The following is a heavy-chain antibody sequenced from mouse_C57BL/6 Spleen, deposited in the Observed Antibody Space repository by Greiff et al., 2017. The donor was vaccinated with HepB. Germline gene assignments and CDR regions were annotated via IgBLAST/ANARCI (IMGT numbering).Heavy chain of an antibody. V-gene: IGHV7-1*01. J-gene: IGHJ2*01. CDR3: ARDAGGKFDY. CDR2: SRNKANDYTT. CDR1: GFTFSDFY. Sequence: EVQVVESGGGLVQSGRSLRLSCATSGFTFSDFYMEWVRQAPGKGLEWIAASRNKANDYTTEYSASVKGRFIVSRDTSQSILYLQMNALRAEDTAIYYCARDAGGKFDYWGQGTTLTVSS.